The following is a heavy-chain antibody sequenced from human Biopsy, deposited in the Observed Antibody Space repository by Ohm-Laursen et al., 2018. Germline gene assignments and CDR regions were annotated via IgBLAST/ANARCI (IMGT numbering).Heavy chain of an antibody. J-gene: IGHJ4*02. CDR3: ARDLGSLRGVMFYLDS. Sequence: SSLRLSCAASGFTFSSFGMHWVRQAPGKGLEWVAVVWHDGINKFYADSVEGRFTISRDNFKNTVYLEMNSPRPEDTAVYYFARDLGSLRGVMFYLDSWGQGTLVSVSS. CDR1: GFTFSSFG. CDR2: VWHDGINK. V-gene: IGHV3-33*01. D-gene: IGHD3-16*01.